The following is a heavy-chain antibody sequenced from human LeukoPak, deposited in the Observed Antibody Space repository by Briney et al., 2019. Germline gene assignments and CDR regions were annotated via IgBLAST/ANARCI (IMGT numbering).Heavy chain of an antibody. J-gene: IGHJ4*02. CDR1: GGSISSGDYY. CDR3: AILLRAGSGYFDY. Sequence: PSQTLSLTCTVSGGSISSGDYYWSWIRQPPGKGLEWIGYIYYSGSTYYNPSLKSRVTISVDTSKNQFSLKLSSVTAADTAVYYCAILLRAGSGYFDYWGQGTLVTVSS. V-gene: IGHV4-30-4*01. CDR2: IYYSGST. D-gene: IGHD3-10*02.